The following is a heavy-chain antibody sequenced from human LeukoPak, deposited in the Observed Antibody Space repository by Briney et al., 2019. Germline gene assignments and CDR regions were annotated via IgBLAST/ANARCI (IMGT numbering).Heavy chain of an antibody. CDR3: ARDVSSGYYSRRKYFDY. Sequence: GGSLRLSCAASGFTFSSYSMNWVRQAPGKGLEWVSYISSSSSTIYYADSVKGRFTISRDNAKNSLYLQMNSLRAEDTAVYYCARDVSSGYYSRRKYFDYWGQGTLVTVSS. V-gene: IGHV3-48*04. J-gene: IGHJ4*02. CDR2: ISSSSSTI. D-gene: IGHD3-22*01. CDR1: GFTFSSYS.